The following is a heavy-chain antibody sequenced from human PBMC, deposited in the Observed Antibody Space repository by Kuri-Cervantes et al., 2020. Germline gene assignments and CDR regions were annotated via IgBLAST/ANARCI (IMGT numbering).Heavy chain of an antibody. J-gene: IGHJ4*02. CDR1: GYTFTSYG. CDR2: ISAYNGDT. Sequence: ASVKVSCKASGYTFTSYGISWVRQAPGQGLEWMGWISAYNGDTNYAQKLQGRVTMTTDTSTSTAYMELRSLRAEDTAVYYCARGLYGIQLWDPAGYWGQGTLVTVSS. D-gene: IGHD5-18*01. V-gene: IGHV1-18*01. CDR3: ARGLYGIQLWDPAGY.